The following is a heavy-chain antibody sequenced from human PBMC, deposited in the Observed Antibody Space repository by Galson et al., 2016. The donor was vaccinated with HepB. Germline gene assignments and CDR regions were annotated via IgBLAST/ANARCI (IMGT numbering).Heavy chain of an antibody. CDR2: IKQDGSEK. Sequence: SLRLSCAASGFTFSGNWMSWVRQAPGKGLEWVANIKQDGSEKYYVESAKGRFTLSRDNAKNSLYLQMNSLSSGDTAVYYCARGWGVGDDLSYFDYWGQGTLVTVSS. J-gene: IGHJ4*02. V-gene: IGHV3-7*03. D-gene: IGHD5-12*01. CDR1: GFTFSGNW. CDR3: ARGWGVGDDLSYFDY.